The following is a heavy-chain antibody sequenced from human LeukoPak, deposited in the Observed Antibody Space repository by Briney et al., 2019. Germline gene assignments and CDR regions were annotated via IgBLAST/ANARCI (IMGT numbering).Heavy chain of an antibody. CDR3: GRHRSGSGTYFIDY. V-gene: IGHV3-7*01. D-gene: IGHD3-10*01. Sequence: GGSLRLSCVVSGFTFSSYSMIWVRQAPGKGLQWVANMKKDGSETKYVDFVKGRFTISRDNGKNSLYLQMNSLRAEDTAVYYCGRHRSGSGTYFIDYWGQGTLVRVSS. CDR2: MKKDGSET. J-gene: IGHJ4*02. CDR1: GFTFSSYS.